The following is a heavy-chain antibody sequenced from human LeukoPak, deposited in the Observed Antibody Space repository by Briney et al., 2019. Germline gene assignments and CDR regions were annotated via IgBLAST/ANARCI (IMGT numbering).Heavy chain of an antibody. CDR1: GFIFSGSD. CDR3: TTYRSGHY. V-gene: IGHV3-73*01. J-gene: IGHJ4*02. D-gene: IGHD6-19*01. CDR2: ITTKPSNYAT. Sequence: QPGGSLRLSCAPSGFIFSGSDIHWVRQASGKGLEWVGRITTKPSNYATAYAASVKGRFTISRDDSENTAYLQMSSLKTEDTAVCFCTTYRSGHYWGQGTLVTVSS.